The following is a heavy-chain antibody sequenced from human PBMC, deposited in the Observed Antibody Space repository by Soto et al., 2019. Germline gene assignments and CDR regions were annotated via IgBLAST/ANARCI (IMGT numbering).Heavy chain of an antibody. J-gene: IGHJ3*02. CDR3: TRGVYGSGNYYTGPSAFDI. D-gene: IGHD3-10*01. Sequence: QVQLEQSGAEVKKPGSSVKVSCKASGGTLSDHGVAWLRQAPGQGLEWMGGTIPVFNTAKYAQKFQGRVTVTGEKFMNIAYMELSSLRSADTAFYFCTRGVYGSGNYYTGPSAFDIWGQGTMVIVSS. CDR2: TIPVFNTA. V-gene: IGHV1-69*06. CDR1: GGTLSDHG.